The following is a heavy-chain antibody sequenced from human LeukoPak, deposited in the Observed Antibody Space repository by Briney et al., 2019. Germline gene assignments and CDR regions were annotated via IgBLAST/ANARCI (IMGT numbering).Heavy chain of an antibody. CDR1: GGTFSSYA. V-gene: IGHV1-69*05. J-gene: IGHJ4*02. Sequence: SVKVSCKASGGTFSSYAISWVRQAPGQGLEWMGGIIPIFGTANYAQKFQGRVTITTDESTSTAYMELSSLRSEDTAVYYCASSYCSGGSCYSYDYWGQGTLVTVSS. CDR3: ASSYCSGGSCYSYDY. CDR2: IIPIFGTA. D-gene: IGHD2-15*01.